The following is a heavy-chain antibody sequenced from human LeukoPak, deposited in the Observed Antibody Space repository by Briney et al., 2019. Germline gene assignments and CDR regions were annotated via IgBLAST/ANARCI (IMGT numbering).Heavy chain of an antibody. Sequence: PGGSLRLSCAASGFTFSSYSMNWVRQAPGKGLEWVSYISSSSSTIYYADSVKGRFTISRDNAKNSLYLQMNSLRAEDTAVYYCAREGGPDILTGPNFDYWGQGTLVTVSS. CDR1: GFTFSSYS. CDR3: AREGGPDILTGPNFDY. CDR2: ISSSSSTI. J-gene: IGHJ4*02. D-gene: IGHD3-9*01. V-gene: IGHV3-48*01.